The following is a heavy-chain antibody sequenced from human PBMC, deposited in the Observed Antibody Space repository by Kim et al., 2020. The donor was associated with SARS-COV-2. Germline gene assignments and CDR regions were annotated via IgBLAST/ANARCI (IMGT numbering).Heavy chain of an antibody. D-gene: IGHD5-18*01. CDR2: INPNSGGT. J-gene: IGHJ4*02. CDR3: ARERPGTAMVTDY. CDR1: GYTFTGYY. V-gene: IGHV1-2*02. Sequence: ASVKVSCKASGYTFTGYYMHWVRQAPGQGLEWMGWINPNSGGTNYAQKFQGRVTMTRDTSISTAYMELSRLRSDDTAVYYCARERPGTAMVTDYWGQGTLVTVSS.